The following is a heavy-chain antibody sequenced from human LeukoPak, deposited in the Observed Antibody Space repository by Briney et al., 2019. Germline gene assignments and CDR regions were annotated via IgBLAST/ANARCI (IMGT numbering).Heavy chain of an antibody. CDR3: AKGGENYYDSSGTYFDY. D-gene: IGHD3-22*01. CDR2: ISGSGGST. V-gene: IGHV3-23*01. J-gene: IGHJ4*02. CDR1: GFTFSSYS. Sequence: GGSLRLSCAASGFTFSSYSMNWVRQAPGKGLEWVSAISGSGGSTYYADSVKGRFTISRDNSKNTLYLQMNSLRAEDTAVYYCAKGGENYYDSSGTYFDYWGQGTLVTVSS.